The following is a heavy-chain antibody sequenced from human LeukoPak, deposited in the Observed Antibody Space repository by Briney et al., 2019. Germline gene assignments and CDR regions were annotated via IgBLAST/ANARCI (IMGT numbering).Heavy chain of an antibody. Sequence: GGSLRLSCAASGITVSSSYLSWVRQAPGKGLEWVSLIYSGGSTYYADSVKGRFTVSRDNSKNTLYLQMDSLRAEDTAVYYCARAFGYDWRLDYWAREPWSPSPQ. CDR1: GITVSSSY. D-gene: IGHD5-12*01. CDR3: ARAFGYDWRLDY. J-gene: IGHJ4*02. V-gene: IGHV3-53*01. CDR2: IYSGGST.